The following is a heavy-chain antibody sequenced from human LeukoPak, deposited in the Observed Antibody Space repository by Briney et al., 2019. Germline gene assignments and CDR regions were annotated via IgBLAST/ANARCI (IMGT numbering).Heavy chain of an antibody. V-gene: IGHV4-39*07. CDR2: IYYSGST. Sequence: PSETLSLTCTVSGGSISSSSYYWGWLRQPPGKGLEWIGSIYYSGSTYYNPSLKSRVTISVDTSKNQFSLKLSSVTAADTAVYYCARDPGYSYGYLGGSWFDPWGQGTLVTVSS. J-gene: IGHJ5*02. D-gene: IGHD5-18*01. CDR1: GGSISSSSYY. CDR3: ARDPGYSYGYLGGSWFDP.